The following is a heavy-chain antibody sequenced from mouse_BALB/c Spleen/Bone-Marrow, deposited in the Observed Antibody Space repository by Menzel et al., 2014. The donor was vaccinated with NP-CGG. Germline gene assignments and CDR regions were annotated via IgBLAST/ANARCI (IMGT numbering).Heavy chain of an antibody. Sequence: EVKLVESGGGLVKPGGSLKLSCAASGFTFSSYGMSWVRQTPEKRLEWVATISGGGSYTYYPDSVKGRFTISRDNAKNNLYLQMSSLRSEDTALYYCARHQELGQAYWGQGTLVTVSA. D-gene: IGHD3-3*01. CDR2: ISGGGSYT. CDR3: ARHQELGQAY. CDR1: GFTFSSYG. J-gene: IGHJ3*01. V-gene: IGHV5-9-2*01.